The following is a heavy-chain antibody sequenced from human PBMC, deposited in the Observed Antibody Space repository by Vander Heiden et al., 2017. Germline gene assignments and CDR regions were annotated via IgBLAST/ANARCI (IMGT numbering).Heavy chain of an antibody. V-gene: IGHV4-61*01. J-gene: IGHJ6*02. D-gene: IGHD1-26*01. CDR2: IYYRGST. CDR3: ARLEWAFYGMDV. CDR1: GGSVSSGSYY. Sequence: QVQLQESGPGLVKPSETLSLTCTVSGGSVSSGSYYWSWIRQPPGKGLEWIGYIYYRGSTNYNPSLKSRVTISVDTSKNQFPLKLSSVTAADTAVYYCARLEWAFYGMDVWGQGTTVTVSS.